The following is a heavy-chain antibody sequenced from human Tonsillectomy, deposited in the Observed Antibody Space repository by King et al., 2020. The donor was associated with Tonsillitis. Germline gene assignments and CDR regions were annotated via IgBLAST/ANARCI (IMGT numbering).Heavy chain of an antibody. J-gene: IGHJ4*02. V-gene: IGHV3-48*03. CDR2: ISSSGSTI. CDR1: GFTFSSYE. CDR3: ARGDHTAMASRGQEIDY. Sequence: VQLVESGGGLVQPGGSLRLSCAASGFTFSSYEMNWVRQAPGKGLEWVSYISSSGSTIYYADSVKGRFTISRDNAKNLLYLQMNSLSAEDTAVYYCARGDHTAMASRGQEIDYWGQGTLVTVSS. D-gene: IGHD5-18*01.